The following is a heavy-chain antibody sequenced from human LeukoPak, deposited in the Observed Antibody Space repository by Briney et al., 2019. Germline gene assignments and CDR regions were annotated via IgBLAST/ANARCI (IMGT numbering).Heavy chain of an antibody. CDR2: ISSSSSYI. D-gene: IGHD6-6*01. V-gene: IGHV3-21*01. CDR1: GFTFSSYS. Sequence: GGSLRLSCAASGFTFSSYSMNWVRQAPGKGLEWVSSISSSSSYIYYADSVKGRFTISRDNAKNSLYLQMNSLRAEDTAVYYCARVWSSTSSGYNWFDPWGQGTLVTVSS. J-gene: IGHJ5*02. CDR3: ARVWSSTSSGYNWFDP.